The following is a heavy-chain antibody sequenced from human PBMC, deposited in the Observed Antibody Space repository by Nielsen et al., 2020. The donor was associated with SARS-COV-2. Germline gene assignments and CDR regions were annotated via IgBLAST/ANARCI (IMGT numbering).Heavy chain of an antibody. J-gene: IGHJ4*02. Sequence: SETLSLTCTVSGGSISSDYWSWIRQPPGKGLEWIGYVHHSGYTIYNPSLNSRVTISVDTPNKQVTLQLSSVTAADTAVYYCARDRYDYVWGSYRYPEYYFDYWGQGTLVTVSS. CDR3: ARDRYDYVWGSYRYPEYYFDY. CDR2: VHHSGYT. D-gene: IGHD3-16*02. V-gene: IGHV4-59*12. CDR1: GGSISSDY.